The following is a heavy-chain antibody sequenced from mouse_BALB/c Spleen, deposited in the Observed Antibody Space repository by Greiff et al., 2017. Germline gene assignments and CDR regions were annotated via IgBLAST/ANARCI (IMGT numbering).Heavy chain of an antibody. CDR1: GFNIKDTY. CDR3: AQIYDGYVLAY. V-gene: IGHV14-3*02. D-gene: IGHD2-3*01. J-gene: IGHJ3*01. Sequence: VQLKESGAELVKPGASVKLSCTASGFNIKDTYMHWVKQRPEQGLEWIGRIDPANGNTKYDPKFQGKATITADTSSNTAYLQLSSLTSEDTAVYYCAQIYDGYVLAYWGQGTLVTVSA. CDR2: IDPANGNT.